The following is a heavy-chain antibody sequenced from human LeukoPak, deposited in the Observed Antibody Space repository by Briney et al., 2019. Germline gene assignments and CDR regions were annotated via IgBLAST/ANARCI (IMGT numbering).Heavy chain of an antibody. D-gene: IGHD2-2*01. CDR2: ISAYNGNT. J-gene: IGHJ1*01. V-gene: IGHV1-18*01. Sequence: GASVKVSCKASGYTFTSYGISWVRQAPGQGLEWMGWISAYNGNTNYAQKLQGRVTMTTDTSTGTAYMELRSLRSDDTPVYYCARDGGGEYQLPFQHRGQGTLVTVSS. CDR1: GYTFTSYG. CDR3: ARDGGGEYQLPFQH.